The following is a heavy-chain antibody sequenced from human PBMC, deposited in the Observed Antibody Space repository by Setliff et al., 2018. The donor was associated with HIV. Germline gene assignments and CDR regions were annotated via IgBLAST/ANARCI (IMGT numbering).Heavy chain of an antibody. D-gene: IGHD6-13*01. CDR3: ARQGGFSSSSYPRNYIDV. J-gene: IGHJ6*03. Sequence: SETLSLTCAVYGGSFSGYYWSWIRQPPGKGLEWIGEINHRGSTDYMPSLKGRVTISVDTSKNQFSLKLNSVTAADTAVYYCARQGGFSSSSYPRNYIDVWGKGTTVTVSS. CDR2: INHRGST. V-gene: IGHV4-34*01. CDR1: GGSFSGYY.